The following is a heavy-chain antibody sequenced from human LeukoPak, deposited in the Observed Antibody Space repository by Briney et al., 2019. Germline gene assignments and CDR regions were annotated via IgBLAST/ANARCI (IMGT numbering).Heavy chain of an antibody. Sequence: SETLSLTCTVSGVSISSSYSYWGWIRQPPGMGLEWIGSIYYTGNTYYNPSLKSRVTISVDTSKNQFSLKLSSVTAADTAVYYCARVFTMMDNWFDPWGQGTLVTVSS. CDR1: GVSISSSYSY. CDR3: ARVFTMMDNWFDP. J-gene: IGHJ5*02. V-gene: IGHV4-39*07. D-gene: IGHD3-22*01. CDR2: IYYTGNT.